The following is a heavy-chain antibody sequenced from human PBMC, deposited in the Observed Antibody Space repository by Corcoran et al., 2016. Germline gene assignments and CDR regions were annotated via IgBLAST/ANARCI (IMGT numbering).Heavy chain of an antibody. D-gene: IGHD2-2*01. J-gene: IGHJ4*02. CDR1: GYTFTGYY. CDR3: ARVCGYGSSTSFDY. Sequence: QVQLVQSGAEGKKPGASVKVSCKASGYTFTGYYMHWVRQAPGQGLEWMGWINPNSGGTNYAQKFQGWVTMTRDTSISTAYMELSRLRSDDTAVYYCARVCGYGSSTSFDYWGQGTLVTVSS. V-gene: IGHV1-2*04. CDR2: INPNSGGT.